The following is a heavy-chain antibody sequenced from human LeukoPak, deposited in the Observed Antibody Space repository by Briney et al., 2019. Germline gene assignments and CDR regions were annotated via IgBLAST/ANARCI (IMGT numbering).Heavy chain of an antibody. CDR3: AKVGERGITMIVVVTYFDY. Sequence: PGGSLRLSCAASGFTFSSYAMSWVRQAPGKGLEWVSAISGSGGSTYYADSVKGRFTISRDNSKNTLYLQMNSLRAEDTAVYYCAKVGERGITMIVVVTYFDYWGQGTLVTVSS. D-gene: IGHD3-22*01. J-gene: IGHJ4*02. V-gene: IGHV3-23*01. CDR2: ISGSGGST. CDR1: GFTFSSYA.